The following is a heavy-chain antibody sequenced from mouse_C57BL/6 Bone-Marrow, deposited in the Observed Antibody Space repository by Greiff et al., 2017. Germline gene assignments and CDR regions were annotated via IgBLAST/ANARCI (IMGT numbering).Heavy chain of an antibody. Sequence: VKLQESGAELARPGASVKLSCKASGYTFTSYGISWVKQRTGQGLEWIGEIYPRSGNTYYNEKFKGKATLTADKSSSTAYMDLRSLSSEDSAVYFCAAIYYYGGSYYYAMDYWGQGTTVTVSS. CDR2: IYPRSGNT. CDR3: AAIYYYGGSYYYAMDY. CDR1: GYTFTSYG. J-gene: IGHJ4*01. D-gene: IGHD1-1*01. V-gene: IGHV1-81*01.